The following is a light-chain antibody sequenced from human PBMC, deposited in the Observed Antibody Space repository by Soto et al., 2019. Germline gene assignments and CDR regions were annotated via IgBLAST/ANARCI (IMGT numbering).Light chain of an antibody. Sequence: EIEMTQSPATLSLTPGERVTLSCRASESVSTNLAWYQQKAGQAPRLLIYGASTRDTGIPARFSGSGSGTEFTLTISSLQAEDVAVYYCRQYNTCPPDTFGHGTKVDIK. V-gene: IGKV3-15*01. J-gene: IGKJ1*01. CDR2: GAS. CDR1: ESVSTN. CDR3: RQYNTCPPDT.